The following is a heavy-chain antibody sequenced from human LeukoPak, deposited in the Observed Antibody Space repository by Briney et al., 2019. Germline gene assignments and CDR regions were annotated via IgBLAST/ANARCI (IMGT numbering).Heavy chain of an antibody. CDR2: ISAYNGNT. Sequence: ASVKVSCKASGYTFTSYGISLGRQAPGHGLEWMGWISAYNGNTNYAQKLKGRVTKTTDTSTSTAYMELRSLRSDDTAVYYCARDRDYSGSYVYWGQGTLVTVSS. D-gene: IGHD1-26*01. CDR3: ARDRDYSGSYVY. CDR1: GYTFTSYG. V-gene: IGHV1-18*01. J-gene: IGHJ4*02.